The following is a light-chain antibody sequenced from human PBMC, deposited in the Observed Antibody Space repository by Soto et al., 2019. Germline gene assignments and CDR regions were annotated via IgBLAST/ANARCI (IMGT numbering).Light chain of an antibody. CDR1: SSDIGSYNR. CDR2: EVN. Sequence: QSALTQPPSVSGSPGQSVTISCTGISSDIGSYNRVSWYQQPPGTAPKLMIYEVNNRPSGVPDRFSGSTSGNTASLTISGLQAEDEADYYCNSYTSSNTLVFGTGTKVTVL. CDR3: NSYTSSNTLV. V-gene: IGLV2-18*02. J-gene: IGLJ1*01.